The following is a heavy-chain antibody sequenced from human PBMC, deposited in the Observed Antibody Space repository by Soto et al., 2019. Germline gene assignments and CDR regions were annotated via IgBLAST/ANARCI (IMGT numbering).Heavy chain of an antibody. J-gene: IGHJ1*01. Sequence: PGGSLRLSCAGSGFTFISYEMNWVRRAPGKGLEWVSYISSSGSTIYYADSVKGRFAISRDNAKNSLHLQMNSLSAEDTAFYYCVKDESINWYSGHFRHWGQGTLVTVSS. CDR1: GFTFISYE. CDR3: VKDESINWYSGHFRH. V-gene: IGHV3-48*03. D-gene: IGHD6-13*01. CDR2: ISSSGSTI.